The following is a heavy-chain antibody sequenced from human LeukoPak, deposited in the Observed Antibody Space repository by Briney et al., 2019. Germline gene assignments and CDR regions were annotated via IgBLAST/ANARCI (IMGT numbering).Heavy chain of an antibody. V-gene: IGHV4-38-2*01. J-gene: IGHJ4*02. CDR1: GYSISSGYY. Sequence: SETLYLTCAVSGYSISSGYYRGWIRQPPGKGQEWIGSIYHSGSAYYNPSLKSRVTITVDTSKNQFSLKLSSVTAADTAVYYCARGASYYYYYDSSGYYVGWGQGTLVTVSS. CDR3: ARGASYYYYYDSSGYYVG. D-gene: IGHD3-22*01. CDR2: IYHSGSA.